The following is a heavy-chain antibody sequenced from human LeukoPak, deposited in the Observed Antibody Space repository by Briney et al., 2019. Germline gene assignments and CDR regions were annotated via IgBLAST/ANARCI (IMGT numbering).Heavy chain of an antibody. Sequence: ASVKVSCKASGYTFTGYYMHWVRQAPGQGLEWMGWINPNSGGTSYAQKFQGRVTMTRDTSISTAYMELSRLRSDDKAVYYCARDRVITGTWFDPWGQGTLVTVSS. CDR1: GYTFTGYY. V-gene: IGHV1-2*02. CDR2: INPNSGGT. D-gene: IGHD1-20*01. J-gene: IGHJ5*02. CDR3: ARDRVITGTWFDP.